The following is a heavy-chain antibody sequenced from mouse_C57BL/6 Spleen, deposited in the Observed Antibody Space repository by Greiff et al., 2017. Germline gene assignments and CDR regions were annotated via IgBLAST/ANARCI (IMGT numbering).Heavy chain of an antibody. CDR3: ARYGSSYERYFDV. Sequence: EVMLVESGGGLVKPGGSLKLSCAASGFTFSDYGMHWVRQAPEKGLEWVAYISSGSSTIYYADTVKGRFTISRDNAKNTLFLQMTSLRSEDTAMYYCARYGSSYERYFDVWGTGTTVTVSS. CDR2: ISSGSSTI. D-gene: IGHD1-1*01. J-gene: IGHJ1*03. CDR1: GFTFSDYG. V-gene: IGHV5-17*01.